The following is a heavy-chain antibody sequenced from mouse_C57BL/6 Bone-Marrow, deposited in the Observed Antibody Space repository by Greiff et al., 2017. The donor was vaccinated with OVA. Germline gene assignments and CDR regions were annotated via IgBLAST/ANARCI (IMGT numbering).Heavy chain of an antibody. CDR3: AREGKGWFAY. J-gene: IGHJ3*01. CDR2: IDPSDSYT. CDR1: GYTFTSYW. Sequence: VQLQQPGAELVMPGASVKLSCKASGYTFTSYWMHWVKQRPGQGVEWIGEIDPSDSYTNYNQKFKGKSTLTVDKSSSTAYMQLSSLTSEDSAVYYCAREGKGWFAYWGQGTLVTVSA. V-gene: IGHV1-69*01.